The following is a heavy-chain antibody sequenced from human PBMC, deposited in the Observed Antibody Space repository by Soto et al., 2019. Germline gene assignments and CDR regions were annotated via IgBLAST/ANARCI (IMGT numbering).Heavy chain of an antibody. CDR2: ISSSSSTI. Sequence: EVQLVESGGGLVQPGGSLRLSCAASGFTFSSYSMNWVRQAPGKGLEWVSYISSSSSTIYYADSVKGRFTISRDNAKNSLNLQMNSLRDEDTAVYYCASERVALSWFDPWGQGTLVTVSS. J-gene: IGHJ5*02. CDR1: GFTFSSYS. CDR3: ASERVALSWFDP. V-gene: IGHV3-48*02.